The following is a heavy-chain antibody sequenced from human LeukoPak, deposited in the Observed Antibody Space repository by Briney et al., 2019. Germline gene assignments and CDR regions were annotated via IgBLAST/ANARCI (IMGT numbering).Heavy chain of an antibody. D-gene: IGHD6-13*01. V-gene: IGHV1-3*01. J-gene: IGHJ4*02. CDR3: ARDQIGVAAAAY. CDR2: INPSNDDT. CDR1: GYTFTNFV. Sequence: ASVKVSCKASGYTFTNFVIHWVRQAPGQRLEWLGWINPSNDDTKYSQKFQGRVTITRDTSASTAYMELSSLRSEDTALYYCARDQIGVAAAAYWGQGTLVTVPS.